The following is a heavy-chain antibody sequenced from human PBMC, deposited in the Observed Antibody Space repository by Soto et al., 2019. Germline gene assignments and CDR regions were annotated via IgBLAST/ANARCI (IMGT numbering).Heavy chain of an antibody. J-gene: IGHJ4*02. CDR2: ISPNGQGI. CDR1: GFTLNNYG. CDR3: AKDRGYPRDYLHY. D-gene: IGHD6-13*01. V-gene: IGHV3-23*01. Sequence: EVQLLESGGGLVQPGGSLRLSCAASGFTLNNYGMSWVRQAPGKGLEWVSAISPNGQGIYYADSVKGRFIISKDNSKNTVFLHMDSLTADDTAVYYCAKDRGYPRDYLHYWGQGTLVTVSS.